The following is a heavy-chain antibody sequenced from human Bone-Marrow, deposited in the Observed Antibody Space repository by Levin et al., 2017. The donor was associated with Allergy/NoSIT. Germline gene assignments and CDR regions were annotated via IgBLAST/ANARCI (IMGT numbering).Heavy chain of an antibody. CDR1: GFTFSTYR. CDR2: INSDGSST. CDR3: AREGDYENWYFDL. D-gene: IGHD4-17*01. V-gene: IGHV3-74*01. J-gene: IGHJ2*01. Sequence: PGGSLRLSCAASGFTFSTYRMHWVRQAPGKGLVWVSRINSDGSSTRYADSVKGRFTISRDNAKNTLYLQMNSLRAEDTAVYYCAREGDYENWYFDLWGRGTLVTVSS.